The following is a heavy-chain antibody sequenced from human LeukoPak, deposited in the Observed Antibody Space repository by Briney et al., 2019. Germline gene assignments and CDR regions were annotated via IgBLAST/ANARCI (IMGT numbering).Heavy chain of an antibody. Sequence: GGSLRLSCAASGFSFSDYEMNWVRQAPGKGLEWLAYISGSGSLTHYADSVKGRFTISRDNSKNTLYLQMNSLRAEDTAVYYCARDLGAAAGDYWGQGTLVTVSS. CDR1: GFSFSDYE. D-gene: IGHD6-13*01. CDR3: ARDLGAAAGDY. V-gene: IGHV3-48*03. CDR2: ISGSGSLT. J-gene: IGHJ4*02.